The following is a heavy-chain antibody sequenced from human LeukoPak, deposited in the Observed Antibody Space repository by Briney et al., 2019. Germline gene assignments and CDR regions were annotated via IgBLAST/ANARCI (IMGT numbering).Heavy chain of an antibody. Sequence: ASVKVSCKASGYTFTGYYMHWVRQAPGQGLEWMGWINLNNGGTSYAQKFQGRVTMTRDTSISTAYMELSRLRSDDTAVYYCAMSHDYYDSSGYYYFDYWGQGTLVTVSS. D-gene: IGHD3-22*01. V-gene: IGHV1-2*02. CDR1: GYTFTGYY. J-gene: IGHJ4*02. CDR2: INLNNGGT. CDR3: AMSHDYYDSSGYYYFDY.